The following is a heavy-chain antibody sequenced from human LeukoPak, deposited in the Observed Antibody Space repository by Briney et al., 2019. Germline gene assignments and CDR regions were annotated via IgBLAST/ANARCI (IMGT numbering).Heavy chain of an antibody. V-gene: IGHV4-39*07. J-gene: IGHJ6*03. D-gene: IGHD3-9*01. Sequence: SETLSLTCSVSGGSISISTYFWGWIRQPPGKGLEWIGSIHYSGSTYSNPSLKSRVTISVDTSKNQFSLKMSSVTAADTAVYFCARVAGLLLRYYYMDVWGKGTTVTVSS. CDR2: IHYSGST. CDR1: GGSISISTYF. CDR3: ARVAGLLLRYYYMDV.